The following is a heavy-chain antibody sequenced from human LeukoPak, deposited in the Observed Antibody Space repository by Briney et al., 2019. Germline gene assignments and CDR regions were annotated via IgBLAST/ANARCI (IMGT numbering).Heavy chain of an antibody. CDR3: ARSAR. CDR1: GFTSGTPW. V-gene: IGHV3-7*01. CDR2: INQDGSAQ. J-gene: IGHJ4*02. Sequence: GGSLRLSCAASGFTSGTPWMSWVRQAPGKGLEWVANINQDGSAQYYVDSVKGRFTISRDNAKSSLYLQMNSLRAEDTAVYYCARSARWGQRTLVTVSS.